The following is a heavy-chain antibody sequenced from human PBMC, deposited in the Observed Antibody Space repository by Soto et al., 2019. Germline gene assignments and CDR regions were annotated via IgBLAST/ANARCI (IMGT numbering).Heavy chain of an antibody. D-gene: IGHD6-19*01. J-gene: IGHJ4*02. CDR1: GGSFSGYY. V-gene: IGHV4-34*01. CDR2: INHSGST. CDR3: ARERWVDGYSSDQL. Sequence: QVQLQQWGAGLLKPSETLPLTCAVYGGSFSGYYWSWIRQPPGKGLEWIGEINHSGSTNYNPSLKSRVTISVDTSKNQFSLKLSSVTAADTAVYYCARERWVDGYSSDQLWGQGTLVTVSS.